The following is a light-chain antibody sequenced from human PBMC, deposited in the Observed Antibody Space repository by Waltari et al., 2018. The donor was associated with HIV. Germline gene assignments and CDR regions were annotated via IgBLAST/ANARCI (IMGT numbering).Light chain of an antibody. J-gene: IGLJ2*01. Sequence: SYELTQPPSVSVSPGQTSSITCSGDKLGDKYACWYQQKPGQSPVLVIYQDSKRPSGIPERFSGSNSGNTATLTISGTQARDEADYYCQAWDSSTAVVFGGGTKLTVL. CDR2: QDS. CDR3: QAWDSSTAVV. CDR1: KLGDKY. V-gene: IGLV3-1*01.